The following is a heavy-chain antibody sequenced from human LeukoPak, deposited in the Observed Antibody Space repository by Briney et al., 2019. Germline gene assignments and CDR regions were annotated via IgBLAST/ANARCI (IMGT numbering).Heavy chain of an antibody. D-gene: IGHD3-3*01. J-gene: IGHJ5*02. V-gene: IGHV1-2*02. Sequence: VASVRVSCKTSGYSFTDYYIHWVRQAPGQGLEWMGWINTKSGRTSFARKFQGRVTMTRDPSITTVYMDMAWLTSDDTAIYFCARADFIDAGPYLIGPWGQGTLVTVSS. CDR1: GYSFTDYY. CDR3: ARADFIDAGPYLIGP. CDR2: INTKSGRT.